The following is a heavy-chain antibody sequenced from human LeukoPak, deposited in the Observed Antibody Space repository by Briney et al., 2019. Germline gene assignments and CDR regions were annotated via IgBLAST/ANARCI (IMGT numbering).Heavy chain of an antibody. Sequence: GGSLRLSCTASGFTFGDYAMSWVRQAPGKGLEWVSFIRSKAYGGTTEYAASVKGRFTIPRDDSKSIAFLQMNSLKTEDTAVYYCTRELGYCTNGVCYRAYYFDYWGQGTLVTVSS. CDR1: GFTFGDYA. V-gene: IGHV3-49*04. CDR3: TRELGYCTNGVCYRAYYFDY. CDR2: IRSKAYGGTT. D-gene: IGHD2-8*01. J-gene: IGHJ4*02.